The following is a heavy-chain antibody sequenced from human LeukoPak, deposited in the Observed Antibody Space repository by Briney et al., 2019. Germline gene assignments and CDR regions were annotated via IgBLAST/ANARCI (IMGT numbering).Heavy chain of an antibody. Sequence: PGGSLRLSCAASGFTFSSYAMSWVRQAPGKGLEWVSAISGSGGSTYYADSVKGRFTISRDNSKNALYLQVNSLRAEDTAVYYRAKSEGDRPNWFDPWGQGTLVTFSS. J-gene: IGHJ5*02. V-gene: IGHV3-23*01. CDR3: AKSEGDRPNWFDP. CDR2: ISGSGGST. CDR1: GFTFSSYA. D-gene: IGHD1-14*01.